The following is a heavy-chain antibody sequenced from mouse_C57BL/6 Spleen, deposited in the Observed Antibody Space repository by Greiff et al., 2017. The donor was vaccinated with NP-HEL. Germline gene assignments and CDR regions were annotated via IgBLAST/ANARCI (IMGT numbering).Heavy chain of an antibody. CDR3: ASSYYSKDYAMDY. CDR1: GYTFTSYW. CDR2: IDPSDSET. J-gene: IGHJ4*01. Sequence: QVQLQQPGAELVRPGSSVKLSCKASGYTFTSYWMHWVKQRPIQGLEWIGNIDPSDSETHYNQKFKDKATLTVDKSSSTAYMQLSSLTSEDSAVYYCASSYYSKDYAMDYWGQGTSVTVSS. D-gene: IGHD2-5*01. V-gene: IGHV1-52*01.